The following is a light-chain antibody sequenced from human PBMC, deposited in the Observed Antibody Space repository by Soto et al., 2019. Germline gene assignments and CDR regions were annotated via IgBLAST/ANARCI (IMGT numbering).Light chain of an antibody. J-gene: IGKJ1*01. Sequence: EIVLTQSPGTLSLSPGERATLSCRASERLSSVYLAWYQQRPGQPPRLLIYGASNRATGIPDRFSGSGSGTDFTLTISRLDPEDFAVYFCQQYGSSPRTFGQGTKVDIK. CDR3: QQYGSSPRT. CDR1: ERLSSVY. CDR2: GAS. V-gene: IGKV3-20*01.